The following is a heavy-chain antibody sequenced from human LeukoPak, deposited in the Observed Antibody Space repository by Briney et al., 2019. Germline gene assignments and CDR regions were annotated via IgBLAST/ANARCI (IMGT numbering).Heavy chain of an antibody. Sequence: SETLSLTCAVYGGSFSGYYWSWIRQPPGKGLEWIGEINHSGSANYNPSLKSRVTISVDTSKNRFSLKLSSVTAADTAVYYCASRFQVRGVIADYWGQGTLVTVSS. CDR1: GGSFSGYY. D-gene: IGHD3-10*01. V-gene: IGHV4-34*01. CDR2: INHSGSA. J-gene: IGHJ4*02. CDR3: ASRFQVRGVIADY.